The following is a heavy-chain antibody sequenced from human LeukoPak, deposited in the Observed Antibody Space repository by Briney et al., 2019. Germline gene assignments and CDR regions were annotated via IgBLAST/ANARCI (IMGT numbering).Heavy chain of an antibody. J-gene: IGHJ4*02. Sequence: SETLSLTCTVSGGSISSGDYYWSWIRQPPGKGLEWIGYIYYSGSTYYNPSLKSRVTIPVDTSKNQFSLKLSSVTAADTAVHYCARGEYSGYDLGYWGQGTLVTVSS. CDR3: ARGEYSGYDLGY. D-gene: IGHD5-12*01. V-gene: IGHV4-30-4*01. CDR2: IYYSGST. CDR1: GGSISSGDYY.